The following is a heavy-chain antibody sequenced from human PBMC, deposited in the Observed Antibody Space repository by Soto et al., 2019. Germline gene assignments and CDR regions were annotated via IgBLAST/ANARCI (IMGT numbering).Heavy chain of an antibody. CDR2: IYYRGST. CDR3: ARHVFRRVDLLLYPFDY. Sequence: SETLSLTCPVSGVSISSSSYYWGWIRQPPGQGLAWIGSIYYRGSTYYNQSLKSRVTISVDTSKNQFSLKLSTLTAADTAVEYCARHVFRRVDLLLYPFDYWGQGTLVTVSS. D-gene: IGHD3-9*01. J-gene: IGHJ4*02. CDR1: GVSISSSSYY. V-gene: IGHV4-39*01.